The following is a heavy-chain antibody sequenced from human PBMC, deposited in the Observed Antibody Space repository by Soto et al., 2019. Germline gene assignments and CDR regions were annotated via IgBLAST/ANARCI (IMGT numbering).Heavy chain of an antibody. CDR1: GFTFSSYG. Sequence: GGSLRLSCAASGFTFSSYGMHWVRQAPGKGLEWVAVISYDGSNKYYADSVKGRFTISRDNSKNTLYLQMNSLRAEDTAVYYCAAGFHYYDSSGYPLDYWGQGTLVTAPQ. CDR2: ISYDGSNK. V-gene: IGHV3-30*03. D-gene: IGHD3-22*01. CDR3: AAGFHYYDSSGYPLDY. J-gene: IGHJ4*02.